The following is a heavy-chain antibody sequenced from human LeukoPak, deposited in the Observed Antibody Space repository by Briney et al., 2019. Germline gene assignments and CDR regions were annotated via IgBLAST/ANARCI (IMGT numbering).Heavy chain of an antibody. V-gene: IGHV3-7*01. CDR2: IKQDGSEK. CDR3: ARYRTSHYDFWSGYYYYYGMDV. J-gene: IGHJ6*02. CDR1: GFTFSSYW. Sequence: GGSLRLSCAASGFTFSSYWMSWVRQAPGKGLEWVANIKQDGSEKYYVDSVKGRFTSSRDNAKNSLYLQMNSLRAEDTAVYYCARYRTSHYDFWSGYYYYYGMDVWGQGTTVTVSS. D-gene: IGHD3-3*01.